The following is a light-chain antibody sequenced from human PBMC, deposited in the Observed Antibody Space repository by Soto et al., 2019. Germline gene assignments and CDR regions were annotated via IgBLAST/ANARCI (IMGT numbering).Light chain of an antibody. CDR3: QQTYNIPVT. Sequence: DIQMTQSPSSLSASIGDRVTITCRASQSINTFLNWYQQKPGKAPKVLIYGASTLQSGVPSSFSGSGSGTEFTLTISSLQPEDFATYYCQQTYNIPVTFGGGTKVDIK. CDR1: QSINTF. V-gene: IGKV1-39*01. J-gene: IGKJ4*01. CDR2: GAS.